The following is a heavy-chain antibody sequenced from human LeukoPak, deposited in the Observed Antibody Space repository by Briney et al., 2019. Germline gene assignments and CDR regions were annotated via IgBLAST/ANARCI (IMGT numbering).Heavy chain of an antibody. Sequence: GGTLRLSCAASGFTFSSYGMSWVRQAPGKGLEWVSAISGSGGSTYYADSVKGRFTISRDNSKNTLYLQMNSLRREDTAFYYCTKDIAHMAESRGWHPLDYWGRGTLVTVSS. CDR2: ISGSGGST. CDR3: TKDIAHMAESRGWHPLDY. D-gene: IGHD6-19*01. CDR1: GFTFSSYG. V-gene: IGHV3-23*01. J-gene: IGHJ4*02.